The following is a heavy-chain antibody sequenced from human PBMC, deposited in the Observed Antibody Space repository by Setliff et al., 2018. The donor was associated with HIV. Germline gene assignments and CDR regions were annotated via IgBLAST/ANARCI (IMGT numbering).Heavy chain of an antibody. CDR2: IDPDRGDT. CDR1: GYTFPDYY. V-gene: IGHV1-69-2*01. D-gene: IGHD3-16*01. CDR3: AWGTQRPIDS. Sequence: GASVKVSFKVSGYTFPDYYIQWVRQAPGKGLEWMGLIDPDRGDTVYAEKFQGRVTITADRSIDIAYMKLSSLTSEDTAMYFCAWGTQRPIDSWGQGTLVTVSS. J-gene: IGHJ4*02.